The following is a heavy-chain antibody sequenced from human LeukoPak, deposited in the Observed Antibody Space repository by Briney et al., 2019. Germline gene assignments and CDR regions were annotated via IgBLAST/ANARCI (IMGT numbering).Heavy chain of an antibody. CDR1: GGSISSYY. D-gene: IGHD3-10*01. CDR3: ARASQHYYGSLGMDV. J-gene: IGHJ6*02. CDR2: IYYSGST. V-gene: IGHV4-59*01. Sequence: SETLSLTCTVSGGSISSYYWSWIRQPPGKGLEWIGYIYYSGSTNYNPSLKSRVTISVDTSKNQFSLKLSSVTAADTAVYYCARASQHYYGSLGMDVWGQGTTVTVSS.